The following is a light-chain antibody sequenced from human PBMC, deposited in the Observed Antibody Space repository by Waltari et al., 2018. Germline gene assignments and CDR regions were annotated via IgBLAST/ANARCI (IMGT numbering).Light chain of an antibody. Sequence: EIVMTQSPATLSFSPGERATLSCRASQSISSQLAWYQQKPGQAPRLLIYGASTRATGIPARFSGSGSGTEFTLTISSLQSEDFAVYFCQQYHESPPITFGPGTKVDIK. CDR1: QSISSQ. CDR3: QQYHESPPIT. V-gene: IGKV3-15*01. J-gene: IGKJ3*01. CDR2: GAS.